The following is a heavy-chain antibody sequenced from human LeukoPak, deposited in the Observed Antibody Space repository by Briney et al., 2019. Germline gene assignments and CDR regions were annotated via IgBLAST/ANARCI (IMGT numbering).Heavy chain of an antibody. CDR1: GFIFSNYG. J-gene: IGHJ4*02. D-gene: IGHD3-10*01. V-gene: IGHV3-33*01. CDR2: IWSDGSEK. CDR3: APGLNRGWYLEY. Sequence: GGSLRLSCAASGFIFSNYGTHWVRQAPGKGLEWVAVIWSDGSEKYYADSVKGRFTISKDNSKNTLLLQMNTLRAEDTAVYYCAPGLNRGWYLEYWGQGTLVTVSS.